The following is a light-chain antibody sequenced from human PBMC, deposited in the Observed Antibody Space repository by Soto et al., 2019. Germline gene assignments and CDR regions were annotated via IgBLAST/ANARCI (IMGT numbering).Light chain of an antibody. J-gene: IGKJ3*01. CDR1: QSVLYSSNNKNC. CDR3: QQYYSTPFT. Sequence: DIVMTQSPDSLAVSLGVRATINCKSSQSVLYSSNNKNCLAWYQQKPGQPPKLLIYWASTRESGVPDRFSGSGSGTDFTLTISSLQAEDVAVYYCQQYYSTPFTFGPGTKVDIK. V-gene: IGKV4-1*01. CDR2: WAS.